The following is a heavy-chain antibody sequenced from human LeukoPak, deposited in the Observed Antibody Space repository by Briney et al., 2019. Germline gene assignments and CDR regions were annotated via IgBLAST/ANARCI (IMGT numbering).Heavy chain of an antibody. V-gene: IGHV4-39*01. Sequence: PSETLSLTCTVSGGSISSSSYYWGWIRQPPGNGLEWIGNIYYSGCTYYKPSLKSRVTISVDPSQKQFSLKLSSVTAADTAVYFCARHRIVVVVATTSCFDPWGQGTMVSVSS. J-gene: IGHJ5*02. CDR2: IYYSGCT. CDR3: ARHRIVVVVATTSCFDP. CDR1: GGSISSSSYY. D-gene: IGHD2-15*01.